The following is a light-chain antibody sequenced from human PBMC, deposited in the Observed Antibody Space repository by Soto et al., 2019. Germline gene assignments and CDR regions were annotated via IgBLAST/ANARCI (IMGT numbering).Light chain of an antibody. V-gene: IGKV1-5*01. J-gene: IGKJ1*01. CDR2: DAS. CDR1: QSISDW. CDR3: QQSKSYPWK. Sequence: IQMTQSPSTLSASVGDRVTITCRASQSISDWLAWYQQKPGQAPKVLIYDASNLESGVPVRFSGSGSGTEFTLTITSLQPDDVATYYCQQSKSYPWKFGQGTRWIA.